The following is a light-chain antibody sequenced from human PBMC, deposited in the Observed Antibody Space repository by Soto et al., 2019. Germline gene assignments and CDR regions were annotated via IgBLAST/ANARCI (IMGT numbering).Light chain of an antibody. V-gene: IGKV1-33*01. CDR2: DAS. CDR3: QQYDNLPLA. CDR1: HDISNY. J-gene: IGKJ5*01. Sequence: DIQMTQSPSSLSASVGDRVSITCQASHDISNYLNWYQQKPVKAPRLLIYDASNLETGVPSRFSGSGSGTDFTFTISSLQPEDIATYYCQQYDNLPLAFGQGTRLEIK.